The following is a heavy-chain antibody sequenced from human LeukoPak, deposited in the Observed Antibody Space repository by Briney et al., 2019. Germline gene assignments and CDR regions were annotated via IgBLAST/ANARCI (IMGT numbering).Heavy chain of an antibody. D-gene: IGHD3-16*01. Sequence: GRSLRLSCAASGFTFDDYAMHWVWHAPGKGLEWVSGISWNSGSIGYADSVKGRFTISRDNAKNSLYLQMNSLRAEDTALYYCAKAQSHGLFDYWGQGTLVTVSS. CDR1: GFTFDDYA. CDR2: ISWNSGSI. CDR3: AKAQSHGLFDY. V-gene: IGHV3-9*01. J-gene: IGHJ4*02.